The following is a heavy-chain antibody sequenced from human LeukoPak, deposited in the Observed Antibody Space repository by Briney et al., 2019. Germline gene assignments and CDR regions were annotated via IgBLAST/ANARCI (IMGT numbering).Heavy chain of an antibody. J-gene: IGHJ4*02. D-gene: IGHD6-13*01. V-gene: IGHV3-23*01. Sequence: PGRSLRLSCAASGFTVSSNYMSWVRQAPGKGLGWVSSISGSGGGSTYYADSVKGRLTISRDNSKNTLYLQMNSLRAEDTAVYYCGKLVAAAGTGYWGQGTVVTVSS. CDR2: ISGSGGGST. CDR3: GKLVAAAGTGY. CDR1: GFTVSSNY.